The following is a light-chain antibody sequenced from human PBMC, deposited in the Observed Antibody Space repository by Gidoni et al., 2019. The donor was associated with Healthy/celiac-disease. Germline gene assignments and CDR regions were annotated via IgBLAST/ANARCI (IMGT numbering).Light chain of an antibody. J-gene: IGKJ2*01. CDR1: QSISSW. V-gene: IGKV1-5*03. CDR2: KAS. CDR3: QQYNSYSGT. Sequence: DIQMTQSPSTLSASVGDSVTITCRASQSISSWLAWYQQKPGKAPKLLIYKASSLESGVPSRFSGSGSGTEVTLTISSLQPDDFATYYCQQYNSYSGTFGQGTKLEIK.